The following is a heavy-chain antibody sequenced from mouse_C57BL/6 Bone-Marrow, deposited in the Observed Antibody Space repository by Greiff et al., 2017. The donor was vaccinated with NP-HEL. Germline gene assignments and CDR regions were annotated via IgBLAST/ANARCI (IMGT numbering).Heavy chain of an antibody. CDR2: IYPGDGDT. CDR1: GYAFSSSW. D-gene: IGHD1-1*01. V-gene: IGHV1-82*01. CDR3: APIYYYGSSPYWYFDV. Sequence: QVQLKESGPELVKPGASVKISCKASGYAFSSSWMNWVKQRPGKGLEWIGRIYPGDGDTNYNGKFKGKATLTADKSSSTAYMQLSSLTSEDSAVYFCAPIYYYGSSPYWYFDVWGTGTTVTVSS. J-gene: IGHJ1*03.